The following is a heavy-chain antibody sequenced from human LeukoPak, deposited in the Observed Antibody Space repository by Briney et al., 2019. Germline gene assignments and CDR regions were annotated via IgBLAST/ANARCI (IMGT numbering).Heavy chain of an antibody. Sequence: GGSLRLSCAASGFTFADYAMHWVRQAPGKGLEWVSGISWNSGSIGYADSVKGRFTISRDNAKNSLYLQMNSLRAEDTALYYCAKDIDSAAAGIDYWGQGTLVTVSS. V-gene: IGHV3-9*01. CDR3: AKDIDSAAAGIDY. CDR2: ISWNSGSI. J-gene: IGHJ4*02. D-gene: IGHD6-13*01. CDR1: GFTFADYA.